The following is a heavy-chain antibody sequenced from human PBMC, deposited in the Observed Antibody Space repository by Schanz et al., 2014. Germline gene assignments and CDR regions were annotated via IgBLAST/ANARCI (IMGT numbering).Heavy chain of an antibody. J-gene: IGHJ4*02. V-gene: IGHV3-23*04. CDR2: ISGSGDNT. Sequence: EVQLVESGGGLVKPGDSLRLSCAASGFTFSSYTMKWVRQAPGKGLEWVSAISGSGDNTFYADSVRGRFTISRDNSRNTVYLQMNNVGVDDTATYYCVKTDAGWRFDYWGQGTLVIVSS. D-gene: IGHD6-19*01. CDR3: VKTDAGWRFDY. CDR1: GFTFSSYT.